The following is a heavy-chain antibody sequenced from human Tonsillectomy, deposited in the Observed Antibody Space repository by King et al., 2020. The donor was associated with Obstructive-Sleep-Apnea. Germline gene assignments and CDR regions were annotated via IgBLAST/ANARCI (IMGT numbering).Heavy chain of an antibody. CDR2: IISSGSTI. D-gene: IGHD6-19*01. CDR1: GFIFSDYY. CDR3: ARRMQWVVHFDY. V-gene: IGHV3-11*01. Sequence: QLVQSGGGLVKPGGSLRLSCAASGFIFSDYYMSWIRQAPGKGLEWVSYIISSGSTIYSADSVKGRFTISRDNTKNSLYLQMNSLRAEDTAVYYCARRMQWVVHFDYWGQGTLVTVSS. J-gene: IGHJ4*02.